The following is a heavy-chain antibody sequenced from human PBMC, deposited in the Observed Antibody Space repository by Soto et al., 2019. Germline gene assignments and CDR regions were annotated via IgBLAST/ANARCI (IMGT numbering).Heavy chain of an antibody. J-gene: IGHJ4*02. CDR3: ARVGSSYSYYFDY. V-gene: IGHV1-69*13. CDR1: GGTFSSYA. Sequence: VASVKVSCKASGGTFSSYAISWVRQAPGQGLEWMGGIIPIFGTANYAQKFQGRVTITADESTSTAYMELSSLRSEDTAVYYCARVGSSYSYYFDYWGQGTLVTVSS. D-gene: IGHD6-13*01. CDR2: IIPIFGTA.